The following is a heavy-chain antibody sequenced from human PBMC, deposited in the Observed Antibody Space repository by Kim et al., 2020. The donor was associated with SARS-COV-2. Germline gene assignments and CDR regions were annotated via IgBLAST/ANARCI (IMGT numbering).Heavy chain of an antibody. J-gene: IGHJ4*02. Sequence: GGSLRLSCAASGFTFSSYSMNWVRQVPGKGLEWVSSISSSSSYIYYADSVKGRFTISRDNAKNSLYLQMNSLRAEDTAVYYCARDLETTVTTPDGYWGQGTLVTVAS. CDR3: ARDLETTVTTPDGY. CDR2: ISSSSSYI. V-gene: IGHV3-21*01. CDR1: GFTFSSYS. D-gene: IGHD4-17*01.